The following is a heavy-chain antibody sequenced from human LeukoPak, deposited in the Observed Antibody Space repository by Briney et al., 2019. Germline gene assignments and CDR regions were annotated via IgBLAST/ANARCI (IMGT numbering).Heavy chain of an antibody. J-gene: IGHJ6*02. D-gene: IGHD2-15*01. V-gene: IGHV1-69*01. Sequence: SVKVSCKASGGTFSSYAISWVRQAPGQGLEWMGGIIPIFGTANYAQKFQGRVTITADESTSTAYMELSSLRSEDTAVYYCARDLAATPSYYYYGMDVWGQGTTVTVSS. CDR2: IIPIFGTA. CDR3: ARDLAATPSYYYYGMDV. CDR1: GGTFSSYA.